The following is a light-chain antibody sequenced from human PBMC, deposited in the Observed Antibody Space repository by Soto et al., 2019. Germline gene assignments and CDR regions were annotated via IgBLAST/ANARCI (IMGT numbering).Light chain of an antibody. CDR1: QSISSS. J-gene: IGKJ2*01. V-gene: IGKV3-15*01. Sequence: EIVMTQSPATLSVSPGERATLSCRASQSISSSLDWYQQKPGQAPRLLIYGASNRATGIPARFSGSGSGTEFTLTISSPQSEDFAVSYCQQYNNGPTYTFGQGTKLEIK. CDR3: QQYNNGPTYT. CDR2: GAS.